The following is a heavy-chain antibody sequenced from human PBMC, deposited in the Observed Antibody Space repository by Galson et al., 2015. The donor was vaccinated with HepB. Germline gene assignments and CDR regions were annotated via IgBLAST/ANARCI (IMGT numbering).Heavy chain of an antibody. D-gene: IGHD5/OR15-5a*01. CDR1: GFIFSNYI. CDR3: ARDASTSRLPPVFGMDV. J-gene: IGHJ6*02. V-gene: IGHV3-21*05. CDR2: ISSSSSYT. Sequence: SLRLSCAASGFIFSNYIMNWVRQAPGKGLEWVSYISSSSSYTNYADSVKGRFTISRDNAKNSLYLQMNSLRAEDTAVYYCARDASTSRLPPVFGMDVWGQGTTVTVSS.